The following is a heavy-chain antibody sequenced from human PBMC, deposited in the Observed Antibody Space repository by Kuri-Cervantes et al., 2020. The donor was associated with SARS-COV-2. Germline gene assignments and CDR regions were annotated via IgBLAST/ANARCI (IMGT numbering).Heavy chain of an antibody. D-gene: IGHD4-17*01. J-gene: IGHJ5*02. Sequence: SETLSLTCTVSGGSISSGSYYWSWIRQPPGKGLEWIGYIYYSGSTNYNPSRKSRVTISVDTSKNQFPLKLSSVTAADTAVYYCARGGYGDYVSWGQGTLVTVSS. V-gene: IGHV4-61*01. CDR2: IYYSGST. CDR1: GGSISSGSYY. CDR3: ARGGYGDYVS.